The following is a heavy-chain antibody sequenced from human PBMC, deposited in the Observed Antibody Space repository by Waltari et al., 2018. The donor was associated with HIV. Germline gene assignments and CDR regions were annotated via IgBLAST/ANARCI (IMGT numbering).Heavy chain of an antibody. CDR2: MSSSRTVM. Sequence: EVRLVESGGGLVKPGGSLRLSCAPSGFNVSNYNMNWVRQAPGKGGEWSCTMSSSRTVMFYADSPKGRFTVAGDNAKNALYRQMEDLSAGDTAVYYCARGVIVRGTQHAANWGQGTLVTVSS. J-gene: IGHJ4*02. V-gene: IGHV3-21*02. CDR3: ARGVIVRGTQHAAN. CDR1: GFNVSNYN. D-gene: IGHD1-26*01.